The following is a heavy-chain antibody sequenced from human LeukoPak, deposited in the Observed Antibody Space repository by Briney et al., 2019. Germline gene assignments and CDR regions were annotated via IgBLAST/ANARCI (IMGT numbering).Heavy chain of an antibody. D-gene: IGHD3-9*01. Sequence: ASVKVSCKSSGYTFPSYYMHWVRQAPGQGLEWMGIINPSDGSTSYAQKCQGRVTMTRDTSTSTDYMELSSLRSEDTEVYYCARGPGRDILTGSLDYWGQGTLVTVSS. CDR1: GYTFPSYY. CDR2: INPSDGST. V-gene: IGHV1-46*01. J-gene: IGHJ4*02. CDR3: ARGPGRDILTGSLDY.